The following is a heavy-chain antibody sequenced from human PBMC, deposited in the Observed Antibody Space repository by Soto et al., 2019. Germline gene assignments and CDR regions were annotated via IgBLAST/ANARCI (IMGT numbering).Heavy chain of an antibody. V-gene: IGHV4-4*02. CDR1: GGSISSSNW. CDR3: ARAYCGGDCFFGDAFDI. D-gene: IGHD2-21*02. CDR2: IYHSGST. J-gene: IGHJ3*02. Sequence: SETLSLTCAVSGGSISSSNWWSWVRQPPGTGLEWIGEIYHSGSTNYNPSLKSRVTISVDKSKNQFSLKLSSVTAADTAVYYCARAYCGGDCFFGDAFDIWGQGTMVTVSS.